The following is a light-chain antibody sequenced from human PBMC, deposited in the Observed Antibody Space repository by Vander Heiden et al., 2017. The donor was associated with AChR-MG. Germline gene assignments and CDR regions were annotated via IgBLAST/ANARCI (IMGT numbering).Light chain of an antibody. V-gene: IGKV3-15*01. CDR3: QQYNSWPLT. J-gene: IGKJ4*01. Sequence: EIVLTPSPTTLSVSPGERATLSCRASQSVNSNLAWYQQQPGQAPRLLIYGASTRATGVPARFSGSGSGTEFSLTISSLQSEDFAVYYCQQYNSWPLTFGGGTKVEIK. CDR2: GAS. CDR1: QSVNSN.